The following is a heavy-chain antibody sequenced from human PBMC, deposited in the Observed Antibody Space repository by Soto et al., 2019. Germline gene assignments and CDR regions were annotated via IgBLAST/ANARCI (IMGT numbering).Heavy chain of an antibody. CDR2: INPSSGTT. J-gene: IGHJ6*02. V-gene: IGHV1-46*01. CDR3: VRAAAAGNGRRMDV. CDR1: GYSFTSYY. Sequence: QVQLVQSGAEVKMPGASVKVSCKASGYSFTSYYMHWVRQAPGQGLEWMGGINPSSGTTTNAQKFQGRVIMTRDTSTSTVYMELSSLTSEDTAVYYCVRAAAAGNGRRMDVWGQGTTVTVSS. D-gene: IGHD6-13*01.